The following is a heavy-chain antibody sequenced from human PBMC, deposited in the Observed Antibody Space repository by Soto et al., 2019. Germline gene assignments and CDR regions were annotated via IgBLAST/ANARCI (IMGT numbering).Heavy chain of an antibody. J-gene: IGHJ6*04. V-gene: IGHV4-59*08. D-gene: IGHD7-27*01. CDR3: ERHNWGTVDLHYHFNV. Sequence: QVQLQESGPGLVKPSETLYLSCVVSGGPISGFYWSWIRQPPGKGLEWIGCLSSSGGTNYNPSLESRVSILVDTSKNLFSLTVPSVTPTDTAMYFRERHNWGTVDLHYHFNVWGTGTTGTVAP. CDR1: GGPISGFY. CDR2: LSSSGGT.